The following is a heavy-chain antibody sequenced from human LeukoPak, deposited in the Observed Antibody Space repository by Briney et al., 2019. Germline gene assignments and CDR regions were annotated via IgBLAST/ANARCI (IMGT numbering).Heavy chain of an antibody. V-gene: IGHV3-30*18. CDR3: AKDDPGYYYGMDV. D-gene: IGHD1-14*01. CDR1: GFTFSSYG. CDR2: ISYDGSNK. Sequence: QTGGSLRLSCAASGFTFSSYGMHWVRQAPGKGLEWVAVISYDGSNKYYADSVKGRFTISRDNSKNTLYLQMNSLRAEDTAAYYCAKDDPGYYYGMDVWGQGTTVTVSS. J-gene: IGHJ6*02.